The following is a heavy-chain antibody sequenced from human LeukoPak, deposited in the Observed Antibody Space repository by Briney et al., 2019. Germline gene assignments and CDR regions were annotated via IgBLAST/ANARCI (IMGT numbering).Heavy chain of an antibody. V-gene: IGHV4-39*01. CDR1: GGSISSSSYY. CDR3: ARHMEFYGYYLLFDY. Sequence: PSETLSLTCTVSGGSISSSSYYWGWIRQPPGKGLEWIGSIYYSGSTYYSPSLKSRVTISVDTSKNQVSLKLSSVTAADTAVYYCARHMEFYGYYLLFDYWGQGTLVTVSS. J-gene: IGHJ4*02. D-gene: IGHD3-22*01. CDR2: IYYSGST.